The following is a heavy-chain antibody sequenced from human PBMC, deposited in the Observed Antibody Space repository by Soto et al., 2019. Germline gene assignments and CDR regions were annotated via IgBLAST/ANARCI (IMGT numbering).Heavy chain of an antibody. D-gene: IGHD3-9*01. J-gene: IGHJ4*02. V-gene: IGHV2-5*02. CDR1: GFSLSTSGVG. CDR3: ARRGALLTDYFTLDS. Sequence: QITLKESGPTLVKPTQTLTLTCTFSGFSLSTSGVGVGWIRQPPGKALECLAVIYWDDDKRYSPSLKSRLTITKDTSKNQVVLKMTNMDPVDPATYFCARRGALLTDYFTLDSWGQGTLVTVSS. CDR2: IYWDDDK.